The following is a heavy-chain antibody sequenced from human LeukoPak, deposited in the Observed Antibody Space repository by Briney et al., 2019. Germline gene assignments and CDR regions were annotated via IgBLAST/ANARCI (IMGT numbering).Heavy chain of an antibody. D-gene: IGHD5-18*01. Sequence: PGGSLRLSCAASGFTFSSYSMNWVRQAPGKGLEWVSSISSSSSYIYYADSVKGRFTISRDNAKNSLYLQMNSLRAEDTAVYYCARARGYSYENWFDLWGQGTLVTVSS. CDR3: ARARGYSYENWFDL. CDR1: GFTFSSYS. CDR2: ISSSSSYI. J-gene: IGHJ5*02. V-gene: IGHV3-21*01.